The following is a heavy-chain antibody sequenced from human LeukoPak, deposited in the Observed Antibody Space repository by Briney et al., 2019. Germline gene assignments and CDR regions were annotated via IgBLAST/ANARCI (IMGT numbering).Heavy chain of an antibody. CDR3: AKDGSRYYDILTGYYLTYYFDY. D-gene: IGHD3-9*01. CDR1: GFTFSGYA. CDR2: ISGSGGST. J-gene: IGHJ4*02. Sequence: PGGSLRLSCAASGFTFSGYAMSWVRQAPGKGLEWVSAISGSGGSTYYADSVEGRFTISRDNSKNTLYLQMNSLRAEDTAVYYCAKDGSRYYDILTGYYLTYYFDYWGQGTLVTVSS. V-gene: IGHV3-23*01.